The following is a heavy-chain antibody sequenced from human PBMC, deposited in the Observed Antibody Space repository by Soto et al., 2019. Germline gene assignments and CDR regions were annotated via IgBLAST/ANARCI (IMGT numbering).Heavy chain of an antibody. CDR3: ARDLRSGCGTFGY. CDR2: IYSDDNT. Sequence: GGSLRLSCAASGFTVSDNYMSWVRQAPGKGLEWVSVIYSDDNTYYADSVKGRFTISRDNSKNTLYLQMNSLRAEDTAVYYCARDLRSGCGTFGYWGQGTLVTVSS. CDR1: GFTVSDNY. D-gene: IGHD3-3*01. J-gene: IGHJ4*02. V-gene: IGHV3-53*01.